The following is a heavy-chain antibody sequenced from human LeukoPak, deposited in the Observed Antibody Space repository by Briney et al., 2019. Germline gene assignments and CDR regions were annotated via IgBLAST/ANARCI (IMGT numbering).Heavy chain of an antibody. D-gene: IGHD2-15*01. CDR1: GFIFSSYG. V-gene: IGHV3-30*18. CDR2: ISYDGGNI. CDR3: AKRGYCRGGTCFSHDAFDI. Sequence: GTLRLSCAASGFIFSSYGMHWVRQAPGKGLEWVAVISYDGGNISYTDSVKGRFTISRDNSKNTLYLQMNSLRAEDTAVYYCAKRGYCRGGTCFSHDAFDIWGQGTMVTVSS. J-gene: IGHJ3*02.